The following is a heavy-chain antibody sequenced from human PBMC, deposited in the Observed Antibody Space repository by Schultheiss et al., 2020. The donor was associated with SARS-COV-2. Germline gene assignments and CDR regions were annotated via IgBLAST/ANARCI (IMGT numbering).Heavy chain of an antibody. Sequence: SETLSLTCAVYGGSFSGYYWSWVRQPPGKGLEWIGEINHSGSTNYNPSLKSRVTISLHTSTDQFSLNLTSVTAADTAVYYCARDGGTNGVRYWGQGTLVTVSS. J-gene: IGHJ4*02. V-gene: IGHV4-34*01. D-gene: IGHD2-8*01. CDR1: GGSFSGYY. CDR2: INHSGST. CDR3: ARDGGTNGVRY.